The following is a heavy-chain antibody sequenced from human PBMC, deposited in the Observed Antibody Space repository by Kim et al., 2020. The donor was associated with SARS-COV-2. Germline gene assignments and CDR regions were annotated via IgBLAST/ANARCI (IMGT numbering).Heavy chain of an antibody. V-gene: IGHV1-18*04. CDR2: ISAYNGNT. Sequence: ASVKVSCKASGYTFTSYGISWVRQAPGQGLEWMGWISAYNGNTNYAQKLQGRVTMTTDTSTSTAYMELRSLRSDDTAVYYCARGYSSSWYGGDYYYYYGMDVWGQGTTVTVSS. J-gene: IGHJ6*02. CDR1: GYTFTSYG. CDR3: ARGYSSSWYGGDYYYYYGMDV. D-gene: IGHD6-13*01.